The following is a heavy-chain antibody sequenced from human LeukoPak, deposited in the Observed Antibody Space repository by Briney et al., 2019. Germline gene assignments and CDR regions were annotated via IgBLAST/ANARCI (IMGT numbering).Heavy chain of an antibody. J-gene: IGHJ4*02. CDR3: ARQETY. CDR1: GYTFGDYY. CDR2: INSDSGGT. V-gene: IGHV1-2*02. Sequence: ASVKVSRKASGYTFGDYYIHWVRQAPGQGLEWMGWINSDSGGTNYAQKFQGRVTMTRDPSISTAYMELSRLASDDTAVYYCARQETYWGQGTLVTVSS. D-gene: IGHD5-24*01.